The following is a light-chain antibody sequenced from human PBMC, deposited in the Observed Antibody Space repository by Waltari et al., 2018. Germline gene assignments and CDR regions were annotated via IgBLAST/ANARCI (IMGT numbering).Light chain of an antibody. V-gene: IGLV1-40*01. J-gene: IGLJ3*02. CDR3: HSYDSSLSAWV. CDR2: ANT. Sequence: QSGLTQPPSVSGAPGQRVTISCTGSGSNIGAGFGVHWYQHVPGTAPKLLIYANTKRPSGVPDRFSGSKSATSASLAITGLQAEDEADYFCHSYDSSLSAWVFGGGTKVTVL. CDR1: GSNIGAGFG.